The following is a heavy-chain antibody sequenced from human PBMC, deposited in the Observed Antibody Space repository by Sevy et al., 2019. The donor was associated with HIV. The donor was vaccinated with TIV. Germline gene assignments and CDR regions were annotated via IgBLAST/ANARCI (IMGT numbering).Heavy chain of an antibody. CDR3: AKDFTGYNGMDV. CDR2: ISYHGRDK. J-gene: IGHJ6*02. Sequence: GGSLRLSCVVSGISFTTSGMHWVRQAPGKGLEWVAVISYHGRDKFYAESVKGRSTISRDNSKNMLYLQMNSLRAEETAVYYCAKDFTGYNGMDVWGQGTKVTVSS. D-gene: IGHD3-9*01. V-gene: IGHV3-30*18. CDR1: GISFTTSG.